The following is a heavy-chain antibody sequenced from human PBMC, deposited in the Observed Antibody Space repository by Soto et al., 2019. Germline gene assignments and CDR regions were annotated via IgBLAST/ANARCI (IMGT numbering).Heavy chain of an antibody. CDR1: GGTFSSYA. V-gene: IGHV1-69*12. J-gene: IGHJ6*02. CDR3: ASWGSAYDQRYGMDV. Sequence: QVQLVQSGAEVKKPGSSVRVSCKASGGTFSSYAISWVRQAPGQGLEWMGGIIPIFGTANYAQKFQGRVTITADESTSTAYRELSSLRSEDTAVDYCASWGSAYDQRYGMDVWGQGTTVTVSS. CDR2: IIPIFGTA. D-gene: IGHD3-16*01.